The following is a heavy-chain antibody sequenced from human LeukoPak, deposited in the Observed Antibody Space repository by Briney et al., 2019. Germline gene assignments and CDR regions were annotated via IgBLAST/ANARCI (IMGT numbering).Heavy chain of an antibody. CDR3: ARDFLGYSGYDSPFDY. Sequence: PGGSLRLSCAASGFTFSSYGMHWVRQAPGKGLEWVAVIWYDGSNKYYADSVKGRFTISRDNSKNTLYLQMNSLRAEDTAVYYCARDFLGYSGYDSPFDYWGQGTLVTVSS. J-gene: IGHJ4*02. V-gene: IGHV3-33*01. CDR2: IWYDGSNK. D-gene: IGHD5-12*01. CDR1: GFTFSSYG.